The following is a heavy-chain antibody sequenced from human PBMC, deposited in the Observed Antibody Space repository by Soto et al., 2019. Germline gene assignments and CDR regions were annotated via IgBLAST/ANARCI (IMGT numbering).Heavy chain of an antibody. J-gene: IGHJ4*02. CDR1: GFTLSDHY. CDR2: SRDKAQGYSI. Sequence: PGGSLRLSWAGSGFTLSDHYIDWVRQVPGKGLEWVGRSRDKAQGYSITYAASVKDRFTTSRDEPKNSVYLQMNSLKTEDTSVYYGVRATYLSHTNGYTRCLDYWGQGTLVTVSS. CDR3: VRATYLSHTNGYTRCLDY. V-gene: IGHV3-72*01. D-gene: IGHD2-8*01.